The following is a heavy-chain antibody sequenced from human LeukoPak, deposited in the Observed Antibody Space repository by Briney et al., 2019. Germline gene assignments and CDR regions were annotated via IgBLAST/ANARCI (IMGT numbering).Heavy chain of an antibody. CDR2: IYYSGST. CDR3: ARDSITMVRGGMDV. D-gene: IGHD3-10*01. J-gene: IGHJ6*02. CDR1: GGSISSGGYY. Sequence: PSETLSLTCTVSGGSISSGGYYWSWIRQRPGRGLEWIGYIYYSGSTYYNPSLKSRVTISVDTSKNQFSLKLSSVTAADTAVYYCARDSITMVRGGMDVWGQGTTVTVSS. V-gene: IGHV4-31*03.